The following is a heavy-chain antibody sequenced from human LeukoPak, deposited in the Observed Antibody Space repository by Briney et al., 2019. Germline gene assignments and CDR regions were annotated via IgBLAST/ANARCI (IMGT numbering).Heavy chain of an antibody. Sequence: GGSLRLSCAASGFTFSGPAMHWVRQASGKGLEWVGRIRSKANSYATAYAASVKGRFTISRDDSKNTAYLQMNSLKTEDTAVYYCTGRSGYYSYYYGMDVWGQGTTVTVSS. CDR1: GFTFSGPA. V-gene: IGHV3-73*01. D-gene: IGHD3-3*01. CDR2: IRSKANSYAT. J-gene: IGHJ6*02. CDR3: TGRSGYYSYYYGMDV.